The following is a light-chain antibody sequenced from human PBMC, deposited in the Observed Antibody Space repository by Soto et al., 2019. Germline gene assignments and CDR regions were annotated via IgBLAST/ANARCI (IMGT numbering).Light chain of an antibody. CDR1: QGISNY. CDR3: QQYDSPPLT. Sequence: DLQMTQSPSSLSASVGDRVTITCQASQGISNYLNWYQQKPGKAPKLLIYDASKLETGVSSRFSGSGSWSDFTFAVSSLQPEDIATYYCQQYDSPPLTFGAGTRVEIK. J-gene: IGKJ4*01. CDR2: DAS. V-gene: IGKV1-33*01.